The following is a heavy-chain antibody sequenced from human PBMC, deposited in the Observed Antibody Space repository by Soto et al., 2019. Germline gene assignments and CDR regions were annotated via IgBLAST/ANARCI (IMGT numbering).Heavy chain of an antibody. Sequence: GGSLRLSCAASGFAFSDFPMHWVRQASGKGLEWVGRIRSEVKDYATGYVESVKGRFTVSRDDSKNMACLQMNNLKTDDTAVYFCTTLGEWGTYSGYWGQGTLVTVSS. CDR3: TTLGEWGTYSGY. J-gene: IGHJ4*02. D-gene: IGHD1-26*01. CDR2: IRSEVKDYAT. CDR1: GFAFSDFP. V-gene: IGHV3-73*01.